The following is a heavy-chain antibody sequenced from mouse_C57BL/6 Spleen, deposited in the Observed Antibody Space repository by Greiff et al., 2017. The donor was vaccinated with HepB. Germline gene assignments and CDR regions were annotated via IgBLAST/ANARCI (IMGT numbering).Heavy chain of an antibody. CDR2: INSSSGYT. CDR3: ARGAY. J-gene: IGHJ3*01. Sequence: RPGPGLEWIGYINSSSGYTKYNQKFKDKATLTADKSSSTAYMQLSSLTSEDSAVYYCARGAYWGQGTLVTVSA. V-gene: IGHV1-4*01.